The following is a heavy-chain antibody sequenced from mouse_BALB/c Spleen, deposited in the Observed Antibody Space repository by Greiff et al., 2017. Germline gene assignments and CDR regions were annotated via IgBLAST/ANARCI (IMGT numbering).Heavy chain of an antibody. CDR3: ARSYYDYDEGFAY. J-gene: IGHJ3*01. CDR2: IGTSDSYT. V-gene: IGHV1-69*01. D-gene: IGHD2-4*01. CDR1: GYTFTDYW. Sequence: QVQLQQPGAELVMPGASVKMSCKASGYTFTDYWMHWVKQRPGQGLEWIGAIGTSDSYTSYNQKFKGKATLTVDESSSTAYMQLSSLTSEDSAVYYCARSYYDYDEGFAYWGQGTLVTVSA.